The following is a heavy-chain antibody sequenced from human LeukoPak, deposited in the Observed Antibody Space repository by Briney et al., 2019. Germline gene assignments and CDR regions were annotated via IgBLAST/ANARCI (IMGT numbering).Heavy chain of an antibody. CDR3: ARDSSSWRLDY. D-gene: IGHD6-13*01. CDR2: IYYSGST. Sequence: SETLSLTCTVSGGSISSGDYYWSWIRQPPGKGLEWIGYIYYSGSTYYNPSLKSRVTISVDTSKNQFSLKLSSVTAADTAVYYCARDSSSWRLDYWGQGTLVTVSS. CDR1: GGSISSGDYY. V-gene: IGHV4-30-4*01. J-gene: IGHJ4*02.